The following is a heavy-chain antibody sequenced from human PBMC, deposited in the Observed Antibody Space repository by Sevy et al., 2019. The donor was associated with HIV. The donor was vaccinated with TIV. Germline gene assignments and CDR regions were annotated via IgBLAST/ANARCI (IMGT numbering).Heavy chain of an antibody. V-gene: IGHV1-69*13. CDR3: TKDLMEATMGFDH. J-gene: IGHJ4*02. D-gene: IGHD2-8*01. CDR1: GGTFSTYA. Sequence: ASVKVSCKASGGTFSTYAFNWVRQAPGQGLEWVGGIIPILGTTNYAQKFQGRVSIIADESTGTAYMTLSRLTSEDTAVYYRTKDLMEATMGFDHWGQGALVTVSS. CDR2: IIPILGTT.